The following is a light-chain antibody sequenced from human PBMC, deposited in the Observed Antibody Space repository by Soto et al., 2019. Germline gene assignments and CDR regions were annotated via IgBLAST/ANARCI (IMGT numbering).Light chain of an antibody. J-gene: IGKJ4*01. CDR3: QQYGSSPLT. CDR1: QSVSSSY. Sequence: EIVFAQAPSTPSFSPGERATLSCRGSQSVSSSYLAWYQQKPGQAPRLLIYGASSRATGIPDRFSGSGSGTDFTLTISRLEPEDFAVYYCQQYGSSPLTFGGGTKV. CDR2: GAS. V-gene: IGKV3-20*01.